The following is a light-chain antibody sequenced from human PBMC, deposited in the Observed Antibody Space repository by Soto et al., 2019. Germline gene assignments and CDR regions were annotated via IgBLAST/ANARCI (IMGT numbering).Light chain of an antibody. Sequence: EIVLTQSPATLSLSPGARATLSCRASQSVSSYLAWYQQKPGQAPRLLIYDASNRATGIPGRFSGSGSGTDFTLTISSLEPEDFAVYYCQQRSNWRLTFGGGTKVEIK. V-gene: IGKV3-11*01. CDR3: QQRSNWRLT. CDR2: DAS. J-gene: IGKJ4*01. CDR1: QSVSSY.